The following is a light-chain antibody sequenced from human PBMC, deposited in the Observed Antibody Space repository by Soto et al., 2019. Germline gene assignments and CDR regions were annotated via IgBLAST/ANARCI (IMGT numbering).Light chain of an antibody. V-gene: IGKV1-9*01. Sequence: DIQLTQSPSFLSASVGDSVTITCRASQGINNFLAWYQQKPKAAPKLLIYGAGTLQSGVPSRFSGSGSGTEFTLTFSSLQPEDFATYYCQRLNRFPTWTFGQGTKVELK. CDR3: QRLNRFPTWT. CDR1: QGINNF. CDR2: GAG. J-gene: IGKJ1*01.